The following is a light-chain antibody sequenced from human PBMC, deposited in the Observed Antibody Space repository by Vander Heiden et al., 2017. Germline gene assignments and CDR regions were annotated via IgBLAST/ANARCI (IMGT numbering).Light chain of an antibody. CDR3: QQYDSNLYI. CDR2: KAS. J-gene: IGKJ2*01. V-gene: IGKV1-5*03. CDR1: QNIDTW. Sequence: DIKLPQSPSTLLASVADRVTITCRPSQNIDTWLAWYQQKPGKAPKLLIYKASSLESGVPSRFSGSGSGTEFTLSISCLQPDDFATYYCQQYDSNLYIFGQGTKLEIK.